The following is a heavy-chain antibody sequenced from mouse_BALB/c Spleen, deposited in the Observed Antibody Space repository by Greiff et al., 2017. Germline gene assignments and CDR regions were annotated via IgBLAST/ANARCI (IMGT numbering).Heavy chain of an antibody. V-gene: IGHV1-87*01. J-gene: IGHJ4*01. CDR1: GYTFTSYW. Sequence: QVQLQQSGAELARPGASVKLSCKASGYTFTSYWMQWVKQRPGQGLEWMGAIYPGDGDTRYTQKFKGKATLTADKSSSTAYMQLSSLASEDSAVYYCARSGGRPYYAMDYWGQGTSVTVSS. CDR3: ARSGGRPYYAMDY. CDR2: IYPGDGDT. D-gene: IGHD3-2*02.